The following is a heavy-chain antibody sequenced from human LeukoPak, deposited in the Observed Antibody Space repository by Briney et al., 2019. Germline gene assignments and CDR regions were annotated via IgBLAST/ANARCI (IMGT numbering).Heavy chain of an antibody. D-gene: IGHD3-10*01. J-gene: IGHJ4*02. Sequence: SETLSLTCTVSGGSISSYYWSWIRQPAGKGLEWIGRIYTSGSTNYNPSLKSRVTMSVDTSKNQFSLKLSSVTAADTAVYYCARVSRFAVRGAPTPDYWGQGTLVTVSS. CDR2: IYTSGST. CDR3: ARVSRFAVRGAPTPDY. CDR1: GGSISSYY. V-gene: IGHV4-4*07.